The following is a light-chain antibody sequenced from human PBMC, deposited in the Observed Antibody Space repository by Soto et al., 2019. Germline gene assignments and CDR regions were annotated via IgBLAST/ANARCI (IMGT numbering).Light chain of an antibody. CDR3: QQRSNWPPLT. CDR2: GAS. V-gene: IGKV3-11*01. Sequence: EIILTQSPATLSLSPGERATLSCRASQSIASYLAWYQQKPGQAPRLLIFGASTRATGIPARFNGSGSGTDLTLTISSLEPEDFAVYYCQQRSNWPPLTFGGGTKVEIK. J-gene: IGKJ4*01. CDR1: QSIASY.